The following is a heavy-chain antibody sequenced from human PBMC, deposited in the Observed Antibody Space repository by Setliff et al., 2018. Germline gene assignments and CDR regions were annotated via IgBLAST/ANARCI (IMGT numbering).Heavy chain of an antibody. CDR3: ARAGSAPARRKGVFEY. D-gene: IGHD6-13*01. CDR2: ISAHTGNT. J-gene: IGHJ4*02. V-gene: IGHV1-18*01. CDR1: GYTFSDYG. Sequence: ASVKVSCKTSGYTFSDYGIAWVRQAPGQGLEWMGWISAHTGNTFYSPKFHGRLTLTTDTSTRTAYMQLWSLDPDDNAVYYSARAGSAPARRKGVFEYWGQGTLVTVSS.